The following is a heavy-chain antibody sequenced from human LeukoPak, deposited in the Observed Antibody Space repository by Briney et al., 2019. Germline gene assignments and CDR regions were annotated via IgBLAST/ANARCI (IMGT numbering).Heavy chain of an antibody. Sequence: GSLRLSCAASGSTFSNALVRWVRQAPGEGLGGVGRIKKKIDGGTTDYAAPVKGRFTFSRDDSKNTLYLQMNSLKTEDTAVYYCASRDQSCSGDTCYPIDYWGQGTLVTVSS. J-gene: IGHJ4*02. CDR2: IKKKIDGGTT. D-gene: IGHD2-15*01. CDR3: ASRDQSCSGDTCYPIDY. V-gene: IGHV3-15*01. CDR1: GSTFSNAL.